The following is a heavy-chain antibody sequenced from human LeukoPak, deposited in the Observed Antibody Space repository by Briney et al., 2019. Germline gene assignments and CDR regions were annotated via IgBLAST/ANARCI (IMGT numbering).Heavy chain of an antibody. CDR1: GFTFKTYS. CDR2: ISSGGTYV. D-gene: IGHD5-12*01. Sequence: GGSLRLSCVVSGFTFKTYSMNWVRQAPGKGLEWVSSISSGGTYVDYADSVKGRFTISRDNAKNSLYLQMNSLRAEDTAVFYCARDPGYSDSPYYLDYWGQGTLVTVSS. J-gene: IGHJ4*02. CDR3: ARDPGYSDSPYYLDY. V-gene: IGHV3-21*01.